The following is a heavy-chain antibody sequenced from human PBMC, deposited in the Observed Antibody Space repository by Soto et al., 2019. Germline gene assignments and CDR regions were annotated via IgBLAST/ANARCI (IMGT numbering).Heavy chain of an antibody. D-gene: IGHD4-17*01. CDR1: GYTFTIYW. CDR3: ARPSNTVADHFDL. V-gene: IGHV5-51*06. J-gene: IGHJ4*02. Sequence: GESLKISCQDSGYTFTIYWIGWVRKMPGKGLEWWGIFNPSGGGTKYSPSFQGQVTISADQSINTAYLQWDSVKAADTAIYYCARPSNTVADHFDLWGQGTPVTVSS. CDR2: FNPSGGGT.